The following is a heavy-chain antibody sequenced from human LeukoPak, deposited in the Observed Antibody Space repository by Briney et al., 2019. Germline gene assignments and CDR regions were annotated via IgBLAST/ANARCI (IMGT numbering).Heavy chain of an antibody. D-gene: IGHD5-12*01. CDR3: ARGRKWLRLYYYYGMDV. CDR2: LNHSGST. CDR1: GGSFSGYY. Sequence: SETLSLTCAVYGGSFSGYYWSWIRQPPGKGLEWIGELNHSGSTNYNPSLKSRVTISVDTSKNQFSLKLSSVTAADTAVYYCARGRKWLRLYYYYGMDVWGKGTTVTVSS. J-gene: IGHJ6*04. V-gene: IGHV4-34*01.